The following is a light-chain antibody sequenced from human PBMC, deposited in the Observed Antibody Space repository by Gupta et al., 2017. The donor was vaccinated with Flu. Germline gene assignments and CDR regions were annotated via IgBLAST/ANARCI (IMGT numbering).Light chain of an antibody. Sequence: EIVLTQSPATLSLSPGERATLSCRASQSVSTYLVCYKHKQGRAPRRLIYDRANRETAITARLSGSGCARDVPLTSSSREQEDFAAYYCQQHSDCPPPALGQGTQVEIK. CDR2: DRA. J-gene: IGKJ5*01. CDR1: QSVSTY. CDR3: QQHSDCPPPA. V-gene: IGKV3-11*02.